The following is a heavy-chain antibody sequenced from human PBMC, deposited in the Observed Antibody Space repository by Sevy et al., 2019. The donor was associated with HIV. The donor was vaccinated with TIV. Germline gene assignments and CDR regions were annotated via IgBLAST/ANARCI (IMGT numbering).Heavy chain of an antibody. J-gene: IGHJ4*02. V-gene: IGHV3-49*04. CDR1: GFTFGDYC. D-gene: IGHD6-13*01. Sequence: GGSLRLSCTASGFTFGDYCMSWVRQAPGKGLEWVAFIKSDVYGGKVDHAASVRGRFVISRDDSKTIAYLQMNDLKTEDTCVYYCTRWKAAQSIFDYWGQGALVTVSS. CDR3: TRWKAAQSIFDY. CDR2: IKSDVYGGKV.